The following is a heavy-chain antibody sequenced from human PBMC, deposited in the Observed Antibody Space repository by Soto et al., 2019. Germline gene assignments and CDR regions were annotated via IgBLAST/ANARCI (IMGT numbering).Heavy chain of an antibody. J-gene: IGHJ5*02. CDR2: IYATGAT. V-gene: IGHV4-4*07. CDR1: GASISGFY. D-gene: IGHD3-16*01. CDR3: VRARTNTLRDWFDP. Sequence: GTLTLSCTVSGASISGFYWSWIRQSPGKGLEWVGRIYATGATAYNASLKSRMMTSVDTTKEQFSTKLMSVTAADTAVYYYVRARTNTLRDWFDPWGQGISVTVSS.